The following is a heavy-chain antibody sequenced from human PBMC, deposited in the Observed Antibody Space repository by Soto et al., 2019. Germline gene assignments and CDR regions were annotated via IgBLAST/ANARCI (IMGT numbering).Heavy chain of an antibody. Sequence: QVHLVQSGAEVKKPGASVKVSCKASGYNFNGYYIHWVRQAPGQGLEWMGWMNPNTGGANYAQKFQGKVIRTTDTSISTAYLELRSLTSDDTAVYYCAKVISTIGSKQWLAQTKHQALDYWGQGTLVTVSS. CDR2: MNPNTGGA. CDR1: GYNFNGYY. V-gene: IGHV1-2*02. J-gene: IGHJ4*02. CDR3: AKVISTIGSKQWLAQTKHQALDY. D-gene: IGHD6-19*01.